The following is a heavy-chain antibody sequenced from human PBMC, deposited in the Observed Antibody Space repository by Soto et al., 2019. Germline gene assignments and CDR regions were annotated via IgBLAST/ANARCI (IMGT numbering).Heavy chain of an antibody. V-gene: IGHV4-31*03. CDR3: ARGVSGVACWFDP. Sequence: SETLSLTCTVSGGSISSGDFFWHWIRQHPGKGLEWLGYIYYSGNTYYNPSLKGRVSMSVDTAENQFSLKLSSVAAADTAVYYCARGVSGVACWFDPWGQGTVVTVSS. J-gene: IGHJ5*02. CDR2: IYYSGNT. D-gene: IGHD2-8*01. CDR1: GGSISSGDFF.